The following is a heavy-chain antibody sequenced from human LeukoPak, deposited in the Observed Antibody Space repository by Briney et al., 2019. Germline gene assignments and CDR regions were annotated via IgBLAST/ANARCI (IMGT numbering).Heavy chain of an antibody. CDR1: GGTFSSYA. J-gene: IGHJ4*02. CDR3: ARDRTVTTALDY. V-gene: IGHV1-69*05. Sequence: ASVKVSCKASGGTFSSYAISWVRQAPGRGLEWMGRIIPIFGTANYAQKFQGRVTITTDESTSTAYMELSSLRSEDTAVYYCARDRTVTTALDYWGQGTLVTVSS. D-gene: IGHD4-17*01. CDR2: IIPIFGTA.